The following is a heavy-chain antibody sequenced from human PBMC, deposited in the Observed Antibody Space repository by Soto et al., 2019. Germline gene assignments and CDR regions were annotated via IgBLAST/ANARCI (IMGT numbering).Heavy chain of an antibody. CDR2: INHSGST. CDR3: ASGGTAYDSNLHYFDY. D-gene: IGHD3-22*01. CDR1: GGSLSRYY. V-gene: IGHV4-34*01. J-gene: IGHJ4*02. Sequence: PSETRSHTCAVYGGSLSRYYWSWIRQPPGKGLEWIGEINHSGSTNYNPSLKSRVTISVXXXXXXFXLXLXXXTPAXTAVYVCASGGTAYDSNLHYFDYWGQGTLVTVS.